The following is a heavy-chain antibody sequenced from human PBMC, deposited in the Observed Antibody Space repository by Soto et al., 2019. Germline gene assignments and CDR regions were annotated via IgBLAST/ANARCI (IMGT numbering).Heavy chain of an antibody. CDR1: GFTFSSYS. CDR3: ASHPRDSSGYWYYFDY. CDR2: ISSSSSYI. Sequence: EVQLVESGGGLVKPGGSLRLSCAASGFTFSSYSMNWVRQAPGKGLEWVSSISSSSSYIYYADSVKGRFTISRDNAKNSTYLQMNSLRAEDTAVYYCASHPRDSSGYWYYFDYWGQGTLVTVSS. V-gene: IGHV3-21*01. D-gene: IGHD3-22*01. J-gene: IGHJ4*02.